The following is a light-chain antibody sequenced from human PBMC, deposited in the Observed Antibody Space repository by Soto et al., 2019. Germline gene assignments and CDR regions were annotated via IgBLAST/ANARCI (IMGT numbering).Light chain of an antibody. Sequence: DIQMTQSPASLSTSVGESVTISCQAIQGINNFLNLYQQKPGKPPKLLIYDASTLDKGVPSRFSGGGSGADFSFTISNLQPEDSATYYCQQYEDLPLTFGQGTKVEIK. CDR2: DAS. V-gene: IGKV1-33*01. CDR1: QGINNF. J-gene: IGKJ1*01. CDR3: QQYEDLPLT.